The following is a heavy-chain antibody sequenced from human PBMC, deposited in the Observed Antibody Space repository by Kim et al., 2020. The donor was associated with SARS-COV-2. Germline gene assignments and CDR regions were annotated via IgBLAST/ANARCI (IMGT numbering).Heavy chain of an antibody. J-gene: IGHJ5*02. CDR2: MNPNRGNT. Sequence: ASVKVSCKASGYTFTSYEINWVRQATGQGLEWMGWMNPNRGNTGYAQKFQGRVTMTRNTSISTAYMELSSLRSEDTAVYYCARGGVSAAGRSWFDPWGQGTLVTVSS. V-gene: IGHV1-8*01. D-gene: IGHD6-13*01. CDR3: ARGGVSAAGRSWFDP. CDR1: GYTFTSYE.